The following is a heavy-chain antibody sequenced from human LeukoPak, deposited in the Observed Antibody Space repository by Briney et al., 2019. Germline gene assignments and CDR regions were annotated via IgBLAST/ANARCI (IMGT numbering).Heavy chain of an antibody. Sequence: GGSLRLSCVACRFTIRNYAMTWVRQAPGKGLEWVSGISGNGGTTYYADSVKGRFSISRDNSKDTVYVQMNGLRADDTAVYYCARDRGDRGSHVGYWRQGTLVTVSS. CDR3: ARDRGDRGSHVGY. CDR1: RFTIRNYA. V-gene: IGHV3-23*01. D-gene: IGHD1-26*01. J-gene: IGHJ4*02. CDR2: ISGNGGTT.